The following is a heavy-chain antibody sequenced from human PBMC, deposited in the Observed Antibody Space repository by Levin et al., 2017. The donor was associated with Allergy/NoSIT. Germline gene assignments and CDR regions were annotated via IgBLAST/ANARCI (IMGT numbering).Heavy chain of an antibody. CDR1: GFTFSSYG. J-gene: IGHJ4*02. CDR3: AKLALVVVAATTTNFDY. Sequence: GGSLRLSCAASGFTFSSYGMHWVRQAPGKGLEWVAVISYDGSNKYYADSVKGRFTISRDNSKNTLYLQMNSLRAEDTAVYYCAKLALVVVAATTTNFDYWGQGTLVTVSS. V-gene: IGHV3-30*18. D-gene: IGHD2-15*01. CDR2: ISYDGSNK.